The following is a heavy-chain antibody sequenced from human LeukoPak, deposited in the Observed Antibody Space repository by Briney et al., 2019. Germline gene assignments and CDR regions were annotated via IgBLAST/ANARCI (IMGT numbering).Heavy chain of an antibody. CDR1: GFTFSSYS. CDR3: ARPYSGSYSAFDY. V-gene: IGHV3-48*02. CDR2: ISSRSSTI. J-gene: IGHJ4*02. Sequence: GGSLRLSCAASGFTFSSYSMNWVRQAPGKGLEWLSYISSRSSTIYYADSVKGRFTISRDNAKNSLYLQMNSLRDEDTAVYYCARPYSGSYSAFDYWRQGTLVTVSS. D-gene: IGHD1-26*01.